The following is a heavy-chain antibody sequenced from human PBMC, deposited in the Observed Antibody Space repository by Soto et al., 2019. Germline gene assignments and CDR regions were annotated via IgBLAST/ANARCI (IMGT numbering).Heavy chain of an antibody. CDR1: GYTLTELS. D-gene: IGHD2-21*02. J-gene: IGHJ5*02. CDR2: FDPEDGET. CDR3: ATDRALAYCGGDCRWFDP. Sequence: ASVKVSCKVSGYTLTELSMHWVRQAPGKGLEWIGGFDPEDGETIYAQKFQGRVTMTEDTSTDTAYMELSSLRSEDTAVYYCATDRALAYCGGDCRWFDPWGQGTLVTVSS. V-gene: IGHV1-24*01.